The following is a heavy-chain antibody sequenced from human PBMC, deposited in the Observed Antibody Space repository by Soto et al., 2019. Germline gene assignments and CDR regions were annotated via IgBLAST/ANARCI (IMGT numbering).Heavy chain of an antibody. CDR2: TYYRSNWYK. J-gene: IGHJ6*02. Sequence: PSQTLSLTGVISGDSVSSNSAAWNGIRQSPSRGLEWLGRTYYRSNWYKDYAVSVKSRITINLDTSKNQFSLQMNSVTPEDTAVYYCARGYSVKGVDVWGQGTTVTVSS. CDR1: GDSVSSNSAA. CDR3: ARGYSVKGVDV. D-gene: IGHD5-12*01. V-gene: IGHV6-1*01.